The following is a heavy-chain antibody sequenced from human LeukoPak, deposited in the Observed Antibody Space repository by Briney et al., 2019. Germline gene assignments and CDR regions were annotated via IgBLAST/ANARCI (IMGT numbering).Heavy chain of an antibody. CDR2: IYYTGTT. J-gene: IGHJ3*01. V-gene: IGHV4-59*08. D-gene: IGHD3-9*01. CDR1: GGSINSYY. Sequence: SETLSLTCTVSGGSINSYYWSWIRQPPGKGLEWIGYIYYTGTTNYNPSLKSRVTISVDISKNHFSLKLSSVTAADTAVYYCASGYFGDAFDVWGQGTMVTVSS. CDR3: ASGYFGDAFDV.